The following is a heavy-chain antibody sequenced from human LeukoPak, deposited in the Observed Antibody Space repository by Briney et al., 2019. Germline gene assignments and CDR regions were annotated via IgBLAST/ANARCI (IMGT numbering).Heavy chain of an antibody. CDR2: FDPEDGET. J-gene: IGHJ4*02. Sequence: ASVEVSCKVSGYTLTELSMHWVRQAPGKGLEWMGGFDPEDGETIYAQKFQGRVTMTEDTSTDTAYMELSSLRSEDTAVYYCATVSCSSTSCYEEKYYFDYWGQGTLVTVSS. D-gene: IGHD2-2*01. CDR1: GYTLTELS. V-gene: IGHV1-24*01. CDR3: ATVSCSSTSCYEEKYYFDY.